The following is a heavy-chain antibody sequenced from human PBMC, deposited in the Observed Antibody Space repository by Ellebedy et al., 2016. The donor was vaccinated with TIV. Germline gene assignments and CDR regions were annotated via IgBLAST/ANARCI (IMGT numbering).Heavy chain of an antibody. J-gene: IGHJ4*02. V-gene: IGHV3-30*02. CDR1: GFSFSTYG. CDR2: KRFDGRNE. CDR3: TRETNPPPGALAGTGFDC. D-gene: IGHD6-19*01. Sequence: GGSLRLSCAASGFSFSTYGMHWVRQAPGKGLEWVAFKRFDGRNEYNRDSVKGRFIISRDLSKNTLYLQMNRMTSDDTGIYYCTRETNPPPGALAGTGFDCWGQGTLVIVSS.